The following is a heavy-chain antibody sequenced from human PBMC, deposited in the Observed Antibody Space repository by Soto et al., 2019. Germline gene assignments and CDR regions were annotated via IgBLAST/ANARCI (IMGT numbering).Heavy chain of an antibody. CDR1: GFTFSSYG. V-gene: IGHV3-33*01. D-gene: IGHD2-15*01. Sequence: GGSLRLSCAASGFTFSSYGMHWVRQAPGKGLEWVAVIWYDGSNKYYADSVKGRFTISRDNSENTLYLQMNSLRAEDTAVYYCERDRYCSGGSCYYFDNWGQGTLVTVSS. CDR3: ERDRYCSGGSCYYFDN. J-gene: IGHJ4*02. CDR2: IWYDGSNK.